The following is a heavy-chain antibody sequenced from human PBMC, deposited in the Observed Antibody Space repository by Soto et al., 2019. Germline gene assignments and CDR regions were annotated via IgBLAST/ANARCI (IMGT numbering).Heavy chain of an antibody. V-gene: IGHV4-39*01. J-gene: IGHJ6*02. D-gene: IGHD6-6*01. Sequence: QLQLQESGPGLVKPSETLSLTCTVSGGSISSSSYYWGWIRQPPGKGMEWIGSIYYSGSTYYNPSLKRRVTISVDTSKNQLSLKLSTVTAADTAVYYCARPSKYSSSVRYYYYGMDVWGQGTTVTVSS. CDR1: GGSISSSSYY. CDR2: IYYSGST. CDR3: ARPSKYSSSVRYYYYGMDV.